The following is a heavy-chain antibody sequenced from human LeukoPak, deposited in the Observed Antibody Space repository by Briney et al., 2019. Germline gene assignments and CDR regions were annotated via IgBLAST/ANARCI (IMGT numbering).Heavy chain of an antibody. CDR2: IYYSGST. D-gene: IGHD3-9*01. J-gene: IGHJ4*02. V-gene: IGHV4-39*01. Sequence: SETLSLTCTVSGGSISSSNYYWGWIRQPSGKGLEWIGSIYYSGSTYYNPSLKSRVTISVDTSKNQFSLKLSSVSAADTAVYYCARHPVLRYLGTWGQGTLVTVSS. CDR3: ARHPVLRYLGT. CDR1: GGSISSSNYY.